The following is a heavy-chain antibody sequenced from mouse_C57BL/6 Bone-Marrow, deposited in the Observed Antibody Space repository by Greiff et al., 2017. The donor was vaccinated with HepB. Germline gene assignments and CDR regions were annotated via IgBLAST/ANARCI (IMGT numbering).Heavy chain of an antibody. CDR1: GFSFNTYA. J-gene: IGHJ4*01. CDR3: VRGGYSNYPYYYAMDY. D-gene: IGHD2-5*01. Sequence: EVKVVESGGGLVQPKGSLKLSCAASGFSFNTYAMNWVRQAPGKGLEWVARIRSKSNNYATYYADSVKDRFTISRDDSESMLYLQMNNLKTEDTAMYYCVRGGYSNYPYYYAMDYWGQGTSVTVSS. V-gene: IGHV10-1*01. CDR2: IRSKSNNYAT.